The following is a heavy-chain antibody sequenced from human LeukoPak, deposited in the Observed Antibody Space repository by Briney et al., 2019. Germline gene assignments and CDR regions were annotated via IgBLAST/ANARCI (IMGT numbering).Heavy chain of an antibody. J-gene: IGHJ4*02. Sequence: SETLSLTCTVSGGSISTYFWSWIRQPAGKGLEWIGRIYDSGTNYNPSLKSRVTMSADTSKNQFSLKLSSLTAADTDVYFCAREVIIRGVTHFDYWGQGALVTVSS. CDR1: GGSISTYF. V-gene: IGHV4-4*07. CDR3: AREVIIRGVTHFDY. CDR2: IYDSGT. D-gene: IGHD3-10*01.